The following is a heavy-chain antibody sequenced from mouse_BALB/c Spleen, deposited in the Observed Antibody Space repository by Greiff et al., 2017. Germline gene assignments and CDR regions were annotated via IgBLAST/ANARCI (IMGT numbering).Heavy chain of an antibody. Sequence: EVQLQESGPGLVKPSQSLSLTCTVTGYSITSDYAWNWIRQFPGNKLEWMGYISYSGSTSYNPSLKSRISITRDTSKNQFFLQLNSVTTEDTATYYCARRTGTWYFDVWGAGTTVTVSS. CDR2: ISYSGST. J-gene: IGHJ1*01. CDR1: GYSITSDYA. CDR3: ARRTGTWYFDV. V-gene: IGHV3-2*02. D-gene: IGHD4-1*01.